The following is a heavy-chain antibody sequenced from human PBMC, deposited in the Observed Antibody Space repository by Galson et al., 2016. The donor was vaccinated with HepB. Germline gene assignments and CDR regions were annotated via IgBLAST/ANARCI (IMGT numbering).Heavy chain of an antibody. J-gene: IGHJ4*02. CDR3: ARQYRGGPSDF. CDR1: GGSISSSSYY. Sequence: SETLSLTCTVSGGSISSSSYYWGWIRQPPGQGLEWIGQIFHSGRVNYNPSLASRVTILVDTSNNQFSLRLTSVTAADTALYYCARQYRGGPSDFWGQGTLVTVSS. V-gene: IGHV4-39*07. CDR2: IFHSGRV. D-gene: IGHD5-12*01.